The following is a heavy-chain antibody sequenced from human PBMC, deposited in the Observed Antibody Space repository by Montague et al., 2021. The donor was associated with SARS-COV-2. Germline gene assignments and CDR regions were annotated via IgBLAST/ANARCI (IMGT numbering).Heavy chain of an antibody. CDR1: GGSFSDYY. V-gene: IGHV4-34*01. Sequence: SETLSLTCAVYGGSFSDYYWTWIRQPPGKGLEWIGEINHSGSSNYNPSPKNRVTISVDRSKNQISLKLTSVTAADTATYYCARGQGTIFAVLIILPAAGAFDVWGQGTTVTVSS. D-gene: IGHD3-3*01. J-gene: IGHJ3*01. CDR3: ARGQGTIFAVLIILPAAGAFDV. CDR2: INHSGSS.